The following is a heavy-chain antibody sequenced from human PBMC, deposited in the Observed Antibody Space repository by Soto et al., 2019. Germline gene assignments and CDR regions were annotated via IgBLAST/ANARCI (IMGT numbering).Heavy chain of an antibody. CDR3: SRRAPEGFDP. CDR2: INHSGNT. Sequence: ETLSLTCAVSGGSIGTSAYYWGWIRQAPGKGLEWIGSINHSGNTYLSPSLKDRVTMSVDTSKNSFSLKLRSATAADTGLFYCSRRAPEGFDPWGQGTLVTVSS. J-gene: IGHJ5*02. V-gene: IGHV4-39*01. CDR1: GGSIGTSAYY.